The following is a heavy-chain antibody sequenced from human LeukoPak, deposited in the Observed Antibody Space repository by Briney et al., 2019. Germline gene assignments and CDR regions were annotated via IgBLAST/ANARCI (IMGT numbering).Heavy chain of an antibody. Sequence: GGSLRLSCAASGFTFSDHYMDWVRQAPGKGLEWVSGISWNSGSIGYADSVKGRFTISRDNAKNSLYLQMNSLRAEDTALYYCAKDLSALLPGAHNYMDVWGKGTTVTISS. CDR2: ISWNSGSI. D-gene: IGHD3-3*02. V-gene: IGHV3-9*01. CDR3: AKDLSALLPGAHNYMDV. CDR1: GFTFSDHY. J-gene: IGHJ6*03.